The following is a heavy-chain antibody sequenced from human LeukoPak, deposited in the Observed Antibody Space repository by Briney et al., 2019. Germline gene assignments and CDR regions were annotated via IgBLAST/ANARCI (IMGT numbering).Heavy chain of an antibody. V-gene: IGHV6-1*01. J-gene: IGHJ4*02. CDR3: VRDLSWRFDY. CDR1: GVSVSSNSAA. D-gene: IGHD2/OR15-2a*01. CDR2: TYYRSKWRN. Sequence: SQTLSLTCAISGVSVSSNSAAWNWIRQSPSRGLEWLGRTYYRSKWRNDYAVSVKSRITISPDTSKNQFSLQLNSVTPEDTSVYYCVRDLSWRFDYWGQGTLVTVSS.